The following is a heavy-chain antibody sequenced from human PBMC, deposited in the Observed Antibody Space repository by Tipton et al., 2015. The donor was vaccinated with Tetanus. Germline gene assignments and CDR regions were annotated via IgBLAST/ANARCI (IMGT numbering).Heavy chain of an antibody. CDR3: ARESWNRDAFDI. CDR1: GGSVNIASYS. J-gene: IGHJ3*02. Sequence: TLSLTCTVSGGSVNIASYSWSWIRRPPGKGLEWIGNLYYTGSVHDNPSLRRRVTISADASKNQFSLKLSSVTAADTAVYYCARESWNRDAFDIWGQGTMVTVSS. CDR2: LYYTGSV. D-gene: IGHD1-1*01. V-gene: IGHV4-61*01.